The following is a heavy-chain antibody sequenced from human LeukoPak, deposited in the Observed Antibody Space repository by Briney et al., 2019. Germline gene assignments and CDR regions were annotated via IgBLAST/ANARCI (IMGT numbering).Heavy chain of an antibody. CDR3: AKGPYDYVWGSYRYFPYFDY. Sequence: GGSLRLSCAASGFTFSSYGMHWVRQAPGKGLEWVAVISCDGSNKYYADSVKGRFTISRDNSKNTLYLQMNSLRAEDTAVYYCAKGPYDYVWGSYRYFPYFDYWGQGTLVTVSS. V-gene: IGHV3-30*18. CDR1: GFTFSSYG. J-gene: IGHJ4*02. CDR2: ISCDGSNK. D-gene: IGHD3-16*02.